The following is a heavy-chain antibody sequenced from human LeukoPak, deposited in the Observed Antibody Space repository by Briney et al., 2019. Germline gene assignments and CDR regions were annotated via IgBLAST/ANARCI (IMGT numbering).Heavy chain of an antibody. D-gene: IGHD1-26*01. V-gene: IGHV3-73*01. CDR2: IDKKDNFYAT. CDR1: GFTFSGSA. CDR3: TRDSGTYNWLDP. J-gene: IGHJ5*02. Sequence: PGGSLRLSCAASGFTFSGSAIHWVRQASGKGLEWVGHIDKKDNFYATTSAASVTGRFTISRDDSKNTAYLQMNSLKTEDTALYSCTRDSGTYNWLDPWGQGTLVTVSS.